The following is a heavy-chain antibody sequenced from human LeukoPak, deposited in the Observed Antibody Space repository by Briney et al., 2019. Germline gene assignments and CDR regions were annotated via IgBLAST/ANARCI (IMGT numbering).Heavy chain of an antibody. D-gene: IGHD6-19*01. CDR2: IYRGDST. CDR1: EIIVSSNY. Sequence: PGGSLRLSCAASEIIVSSNYMTWVRQAPGKGLEWVSVIYRGDSTYYTDSVKGRFTISRDDFKNTLYLQMNSLRAEDTAVYYCARVPVAVPSIIDWGQGTLVTVSS. J-gene: IGHJ4*02. CDR3: ARVPVAVPSIID. V-gene: IGHV3-66*01.